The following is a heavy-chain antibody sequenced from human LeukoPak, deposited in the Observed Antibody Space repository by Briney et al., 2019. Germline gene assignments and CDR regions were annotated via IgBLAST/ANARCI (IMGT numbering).Heavy chain of an antibody. V-gene: IGHV4-34*01. D-gene: IGHD3-16*02. CDR3: ARGPHYDYVWGSYRLTYVFDY. J-gene: IGHJ4*02. Sequence: SETLSLTCAVYGGSFSGYYWSWIRQPPGKGLEWIGEINHSGSTNYNPSLKSRVTISVDTSKNQFSLKLSPVTAADTAVYYCARGPHYDYVWGSYRLTYVFDYWGQGTLVTVSS. CDR1: GGSFSGYY. CDR2: INHSGST.